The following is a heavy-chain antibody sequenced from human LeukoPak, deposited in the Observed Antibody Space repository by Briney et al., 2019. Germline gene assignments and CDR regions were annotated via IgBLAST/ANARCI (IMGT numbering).Heavy chain of an antibody. Sequence: SVKVSCKASGGTFSSYAISRVRQAPGQGLEWMGGIIPIFGTANYAQKFQGRVTITADESTSTAYMELSSLRSEDTAVYYCARSQPDYGDPSLYWYYFDYWGQGTLVTVSS. D-gene: IGHD4-17*01. J-gene: IGHJ4*02. CDR1: GGTFSSYA. CDR3: ARSQPDYGDPSLYWYYFDY. CDR2: IIPIFGTA. V-gene: IGHV1-69*13.